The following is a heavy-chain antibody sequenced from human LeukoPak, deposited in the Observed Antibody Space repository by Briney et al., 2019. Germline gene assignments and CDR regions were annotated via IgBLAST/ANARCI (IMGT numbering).Heavy chain of an antibody. Sequence: GASLKISCKGSGSIFTSYWIGWVRQMPGKGLEWMGIIYPGDSDTRYSPSFQGQVTISADKSISTAYLQWSSLKASDTAMYYCARQRKTYYYGSGSYTSNWFDPWGQGTLVTVSS. V-gene: IGHV5-51*01. J-gene: IGHJ5*02. D-gene: IGHD3-10*01. CDR1: GSIFTSYW. CDR3: ARQRKTYYYGSGSYTSNWFDP. CDR2: IYPGDSDT.